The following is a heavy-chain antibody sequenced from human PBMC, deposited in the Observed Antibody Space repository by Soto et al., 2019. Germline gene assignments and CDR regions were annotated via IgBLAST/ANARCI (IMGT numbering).Heavy chain of an antibody. V-gene: IGHV3-7*01. CDR1: GVTFSSYW. J-gene: IGHJ6*02. Sequence: VVSLRLSCGAAGVTFSSYWRSWVRQAPGKGLEWVANIKQDGSEKYYVDSVKGRFTISRDNAKNSLYLQMNSLRAEDTAVYYCARDLADIVLVPAAFYYYYYGMDVWGHGTTVTVSS. CDR3: ARDLADIVLVPAAFYYYYYGMDV. D-gene: IGHD2-2*01. CDR2: IKQDGSEK.